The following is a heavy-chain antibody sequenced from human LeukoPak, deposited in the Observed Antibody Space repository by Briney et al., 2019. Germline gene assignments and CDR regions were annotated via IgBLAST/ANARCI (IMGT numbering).Heavy chain of an antibody. V-gene: IGHV3-74*01. CDR3: AREKGEAQWLVYYYYYMDV. J-gene: IGHJ6*03. D-gene: IGHD6-19*01. CDR1: GFTFSSYW. Sequence: PGGSLRLSCAASGFTFSSYWMHWVRQAPGKGLVWVSRINSDGSSTSYADSVKGRFTISRDNAKNSLYLQMNSLRAEDTAVYYCAREKGEAQWLVYYYYYMDVWGKGTTVTVSS. CDR2: INSDGSST.